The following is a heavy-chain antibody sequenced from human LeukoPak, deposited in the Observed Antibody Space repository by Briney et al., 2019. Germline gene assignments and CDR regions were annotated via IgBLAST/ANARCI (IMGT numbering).Heavy chain of an antibody. D-gene: IGHD4-11*01. CDR1: GYSLTSFD. CDR2: MNPNSGNT. Sequence: ASVKVSCQASGYSLTSFDINWVRQATGQGLEWMGWMNPNSGNTGYAQKFQGRVTITRNTSISTAYMELSSLTSEDTAVSYCARGRATVTTHWFDPWGQGTLVTVSS. J-gene: IGHJ5*02. V-gene: IGHV1-8*03. CDR3: ARGRATVTTHWFDP.